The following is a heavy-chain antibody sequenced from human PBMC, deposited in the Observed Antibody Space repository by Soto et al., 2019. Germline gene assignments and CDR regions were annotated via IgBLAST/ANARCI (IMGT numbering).Heavy chain of an antibody. J-gene: IGHJ4*02. Sequence: EVQLLESGGGLVQPGGSLRLSCAASGFTFSSYAMSWVRQAPGKGLEWVSAISGSGGSTYHADSVKGRFTISRDNSKNTLYLQMNSLRAEDTAVYYCAKLRYCSSTSCRGNFDYWGQGTLVTVSS. V-gene: IGHV3-23*01. CDR2: ISGSGGST. CDR3: AKLRYCSSTSCRGNFDY. D-gene: IGHD2-2*01. CDR1: GFTFSSYA.